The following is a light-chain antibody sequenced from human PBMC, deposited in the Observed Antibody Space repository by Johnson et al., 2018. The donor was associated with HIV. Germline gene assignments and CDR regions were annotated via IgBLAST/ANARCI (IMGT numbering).Light chain of an antibody. V-gene: IGLV1-51*02. Sequence: QSVLTQSPSVSAAPGQKVTISCSGSSSNIGNNYVSWYQHLPGTAPKLLIYENNKRPSGIPDRFSGSKSGTSATLDITGLQTGDEADYYCGTWDNSLSTGGVFGTGTKVTVL. CDR3: GTWDNSLSTGGV. J-gene: IGLJ1*01. CDR2: ENN. CDR1: SSNIGNNY.